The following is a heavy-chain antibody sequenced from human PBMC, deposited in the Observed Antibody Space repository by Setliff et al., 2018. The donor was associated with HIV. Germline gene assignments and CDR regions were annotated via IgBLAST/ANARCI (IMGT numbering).Heavy chain of an antibody. CDR3: ARDFGGYCSSMSCPGLFDP. J-gene: IGHJ5*02. CDR1: GFTFTAYY. CDR2: INPNSGGT. Sequence: ASVKVSCKTSGFTFTAYYMHWVRQAPGQGLEWMGWINPNSGGTKFAQKFQGRVTMTRDTSISAAYMEVSRLRSDDTPVYYCARDFGGYCSSMSCPGLFDPWGQGTLVTVSS. D-gene: IGHD2-2*01. V-gene: IGHV1-2*02.